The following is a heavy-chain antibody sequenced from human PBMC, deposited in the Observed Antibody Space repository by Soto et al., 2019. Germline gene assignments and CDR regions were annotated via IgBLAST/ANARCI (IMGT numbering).Heavy chain of an antibody. CDR2: FDPEDGET. Sequence: ASVKVSCKVSGYTLTELSMHWVRQAPGKGPGWMGGFDPEDGETIYAQKFQGRVTMTEDTSTDTAYMELSSLRSEDTAVYYCATASTDVQLERRSYYYYMDVWGKGTTVTVSS. D-gene: IGHD1-1*01. J-gene: IGHJ6*03. V-gene: IGHV1-24*01. CDR1: GYTLTELS. CDR3: ATASTDVQLERRSYYYYMDV.